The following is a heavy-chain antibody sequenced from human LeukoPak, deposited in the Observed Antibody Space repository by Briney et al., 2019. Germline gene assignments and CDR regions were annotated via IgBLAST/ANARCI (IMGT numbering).Heavy chain of an antibody. V-gene: IGHV3-21*04. J-gene: IGHJ4*02. D-gene: IGHD3-10*01. CDR3: ARGDRRTDYYGSGTYYNFDH. CDR1: GFDFSSHY. CDR2: FSYTDSYM. Sequence: PGGSLRLSCVTSGFDFSSHYMNWLRQAPGKGLEWVSSFSYTDSYMYYADSVKGRFTISRDNAKNSLYLQMNSLRADDTAVYYCARGDRRTDYYGSGTYYNFDHWGQGILVTVSS.